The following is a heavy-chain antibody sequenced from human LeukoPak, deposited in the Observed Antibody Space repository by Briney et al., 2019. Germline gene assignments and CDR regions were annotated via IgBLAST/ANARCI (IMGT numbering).Heavy chain of an antibody. Sequence: GASVKVSCKASGYTFTSYGISWVRQAPGQGLEWMGWISAYNGNTNYAQKLQGRVTMSTDTSTSTAYMELRSLRSDDTAVYYCARIRGYSYDPPFDIWGQGTMVTVSS. V-gene: IGHV1-18*01. CDR2: ISAYNGNT. D-gene: IGHD5-18*01. J-gene: IGHJ3*02. CDR3: ARIRGYSYDPPFDI. CDR1: GYTFTSYG.